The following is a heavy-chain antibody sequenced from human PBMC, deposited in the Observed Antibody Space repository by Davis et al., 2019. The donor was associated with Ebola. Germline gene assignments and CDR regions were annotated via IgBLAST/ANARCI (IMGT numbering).Heavy chain of an antibody. CDR2: IKQDGSEK. J-gene: IGHJ6*02. CDR3: AKSLGAFSDFRSGPWGGTYHGMDV. D-gene: IGHD3-3*01. CDR1: GFTFSSYW. Sequence: GGSLRLSCAASGFTFSSYWMSWVRQAPGKGLEWVANIKQDGSEKYYVDSVKGRFTISRDNAKNSLYLQMNSLRAEETDVYYCAKSLGAFSDFRSGPWGGTYHGMDVWGQGTTVTVSS. V-gene: IGHV3-7*03.